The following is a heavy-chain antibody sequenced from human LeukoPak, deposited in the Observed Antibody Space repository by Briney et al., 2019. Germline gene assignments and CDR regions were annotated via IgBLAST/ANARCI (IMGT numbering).Heavy chain of an antibody. CDR3: ARGSDYDYVWGSSTHDDY. Sequence: SETLSLTCTVSGGSISTSNYYWGWIRQPPGKGLEWIGNIFYSGSTYYNPSLKSRVTISVDTSKNQFSLKLSSVTAADTAVYYCARGSDYDYVWGSSTHDDYWGQGTLVTVSS. J-gene: IGHJ4*02. D-gene: IGHD3-16*01. CDR1: GGSISTSNYY. CDR2: IFYSGST. V-gene: IGHV4-39*07.